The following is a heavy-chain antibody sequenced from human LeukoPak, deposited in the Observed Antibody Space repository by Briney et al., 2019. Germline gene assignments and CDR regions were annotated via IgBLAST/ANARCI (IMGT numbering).Heavy chain of an antibody. J-gene: IGHJ4*02. D-gene: IGHD4-17*01. CDR2: INSDGSST. V-gene: IGHV3-74*01. Sequence: GGSLRLSCAASGFTFSSYWMHWVRQAPGKGLVRVSRINSDGSSTNYADSVKGRFTISRDNAKNTLYLQMDSLRAEDTAVYYCARALTTSTTVTTGYWGQGILVTVSS. CDR3: ARALTTSTTVTTGY. CDR1: GFTFSSYW.